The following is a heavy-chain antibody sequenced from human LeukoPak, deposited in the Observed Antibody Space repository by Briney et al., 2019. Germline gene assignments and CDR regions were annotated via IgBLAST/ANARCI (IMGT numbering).Heavy chain of an antibody. J-gene: IGHJ4*02. CDR1: GFTFSSYA. CDR3: AKVPCGDCYSAPEE. Sequence: GRSLRLSCAASGFTFSSYAMHWVRQAPGKGLEWVAVISYDGSNKYYADSVKGRFTISRDNSKNTLYLQMNSLRAEDTAVYYCAKVPCGDCYSAPEEWGQGTLVTVSS. CDR2: ISYDGSNK. D-gene: IGHD2-21*01. V-gene: IGHV3-30-3*01.